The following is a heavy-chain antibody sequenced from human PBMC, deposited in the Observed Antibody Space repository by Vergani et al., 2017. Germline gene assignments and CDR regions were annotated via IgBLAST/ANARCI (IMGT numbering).Heavy chain of an antibody. V-gene: IGHV3-30*03. CDR3: ARPLRGRGYWRAFDI. CDR1: GFTFSSYG. D-gene: IGHD3-10*01. J-gene: IGHJ3*02. Sequence: QVQLVESGGGVVQPGRSLRLSCAASGFTFSSYGMHWVRQAPGKGLEWVAVISYDGSNKYYADSVKGRFTISRDNSKNTLYLQMNSLRAEDTAVYYCARPLRGRGYWRAFDIWGQGTMVTVSS. CDR2: ISYDGSNK.